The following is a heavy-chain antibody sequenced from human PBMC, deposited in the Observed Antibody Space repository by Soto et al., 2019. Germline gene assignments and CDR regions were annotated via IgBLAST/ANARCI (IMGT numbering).Heavy chain of an antibody. CDR1: GLTFSDHY. V-gene: IGHV3-11*01. CDR2: ISSSAGTI. J-gene: IGHJ6*02. CDR3: ARAPYFGSGTYYYYALDV. D-gene: IGHD3-10*01. Sequence: QVQLVESGGGLVKPGGSLRLSCAASGLTFSDHYMTWIRQAPGKGMEWISYISSSAGTIYYADSVKGRFTISRDNAKNSLYLQMTNLRAEDTAVYYGARAPYFGSGTYYYYALDVWGQGTTVTVSS.